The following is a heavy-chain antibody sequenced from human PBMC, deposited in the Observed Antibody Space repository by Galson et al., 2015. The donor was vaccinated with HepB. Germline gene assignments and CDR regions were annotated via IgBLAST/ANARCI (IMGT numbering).Heavy chain of an antibody. J-gene: IGHJ6*03. CDR1: GFTFSDYY. V-gene: IGHV3-11*01. D-gene: IGHD4-17*01. CDR2: ISSSGSTI. CDR3: ARAPHGDYDYYYYYYMDV. Sequence: SLRLSCAASGFTFSDYYMSWIRQAPGKGLEWVSYISSSGSTIYYADSVKGRFTISRDNAKNSLYLQMNSLRAEDTAVYYCARAPHGDYDYYYYYYMDVWGKGTTVTVPS.